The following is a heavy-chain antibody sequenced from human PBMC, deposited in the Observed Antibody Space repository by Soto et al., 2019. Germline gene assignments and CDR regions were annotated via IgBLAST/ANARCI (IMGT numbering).Heavy chain of an antibody. D-gene: IGHD3-3*01. CDR2: IYYSGST. J-gene: IGHJ3*02. V-gene: IGHV4-31*03. CDR1: GGSISSGGYY. Sequence: SETLSLTCTVSGGSISSGGYYWSWIRQHPGKGLEWIGYIYYSGSTYYNPSLKSRVTISVDTSKNQFSLKLSSVTAADTAVYYCAREAVRFLEWSEDAFDIWGQGTMVPVSS. CDR3: AREAVRFLEWSEDAFDI.